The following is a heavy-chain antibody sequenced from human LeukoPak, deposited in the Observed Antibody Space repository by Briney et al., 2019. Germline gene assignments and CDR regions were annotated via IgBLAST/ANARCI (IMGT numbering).Heavy chain of an antibody. J-gene: IGHJ4*02. Sequence: SETLSLTCTVSGGSISSYYWSWIRQPPGKGLEWVGYIYYSGYTSYNPSLESRVTIAVDTSKNHFSLRLSSVTAADTAVYYCASRPPDYGDLFDYWGQGTLVTVSS. D-gene: IGHD4-17*01. CDR2: IYYSGYT. V-gene: IGHV4-59*08. CDR1: GGSISSYY. CDR3: ASRPPDYGDLFDY.